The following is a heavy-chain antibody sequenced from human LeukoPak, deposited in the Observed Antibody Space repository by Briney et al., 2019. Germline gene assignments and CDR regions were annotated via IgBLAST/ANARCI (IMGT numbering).Heavy chain of an antibody. J-gene: IGHJ6*02. Sequence: ASVKVSCKASGYTLTTYYIHWVRQAPGQGLEWMAWINPNNGGTNYAQNFQGRVTMTRDTSISTAYMELSRLSSDDTAVYYCALVYYDILTGNYYYYYGMDVWGQGTTVTVSS. D-gene: IGHD3-9*01. V-gene: IGHV1-2*02. CDR2: INPNNGGT. CDR1: GYTLTTYY. CDR3: ALVYYDILTGNYYYYYGMDV.